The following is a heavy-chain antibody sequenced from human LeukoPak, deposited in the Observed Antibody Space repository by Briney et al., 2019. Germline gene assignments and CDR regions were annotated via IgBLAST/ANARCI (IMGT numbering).Heavy chain of an antibody. CDR1: GYTFTDYY. CDR2: ISAYNGNT. V-gene: IGHV1-18*04. CDR3: ARVLGVTDGGYYFDY. J-gene: IGHJ4*02. Sequence: ASVKVSCKASGYTFTDYYMHWVRQAPGQGLEWMGWISAYNGNTNYAQKFQGRVTMTTDTSTSTAYMELRSLRSDDTAVYYCARVLGVTDGGYYFDYWGQGTLVTVSS. D-gene: IGHD3-16*01.